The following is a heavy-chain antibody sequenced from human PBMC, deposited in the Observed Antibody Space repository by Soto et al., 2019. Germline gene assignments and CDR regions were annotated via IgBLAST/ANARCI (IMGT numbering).Heavy chain of an antibody. V-gene: IGHV1-2*02. CDR3: ARVDTYYYDSSGGYAFDI. CDR2: INPNSGGT. J-gene: IGHJ3*02. CDR1: GYTFPGYY. Sequence: ASVNVSCKSSGYTFPGYYIHWVRQAPGQGLEWMGWINPNSGGTNYAQKFQGRVTMTRDTSISTAYMELSRLRSDDTAVYYCARVDTYYYDSSGGYAFDIWGQGTMVTVSS. D-gene: IGHD3-22*01.